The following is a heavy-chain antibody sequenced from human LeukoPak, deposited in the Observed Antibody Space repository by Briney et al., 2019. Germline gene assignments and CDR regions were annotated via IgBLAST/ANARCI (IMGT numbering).Heavy chain of an antibody. V-gene: IGHV3-21*01. J-gene: IGHJ6*03. Sequence: GGSLRLSCAASGFTFSSYSMNWVRQAPGKGLEWVSSISSSSSYIYYADSVKGRFTISRDNAKNSLYLQMNSLRAEDTAVYYCARVAAAGTRVYYYYYMDVWGKGTTVTVSS. CDR1: GFTFSSYS. CDR2: ISSSSSYI. D-gene: IGHD6-13*01. CDR3: ARVAAAGTRVYYYYYMDV.